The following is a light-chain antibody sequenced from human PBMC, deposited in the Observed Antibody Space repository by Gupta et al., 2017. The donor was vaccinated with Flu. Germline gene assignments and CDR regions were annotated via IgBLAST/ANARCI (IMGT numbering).Light chain of an antibody. J-gene: IGKJ3*01. CDR3: QQTYSTPLLT. CDR1: QSIRNY. Sequence: SSLSASVGDRVTITCRASQSIRNYLNWYQHKPGEAPKLLVYAASSLQSGVPSRFSGSGSGTDFTLTISSLQPEDFATYFCQQTYSTPLLTFGPGTKVDIK. CDR2: AAS. V-gene: IGKV1-39*01.